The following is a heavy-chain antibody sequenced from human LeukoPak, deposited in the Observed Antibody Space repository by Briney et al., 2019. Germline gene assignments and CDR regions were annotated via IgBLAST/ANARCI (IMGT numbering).Heavy chain of an antibody. D-gene: IGHD1-26*01. CDR3: AKNSGATCYSGLGV. CDR2: ICGDDGDT. V-gene: IGHV3-23*01. CDR1: GFTFSTYA. J-gene: IGHJ6*02. Sequence: PGGSLRLSCAASGFTFSTYALTWVRQAPGKGLEWVSTICGDDGDTYYADSVKGRFTISRDNFKSALYLQMNSLRAEDTALYYCAKNSGATCYSGLGVWGQGTTVTVSS.